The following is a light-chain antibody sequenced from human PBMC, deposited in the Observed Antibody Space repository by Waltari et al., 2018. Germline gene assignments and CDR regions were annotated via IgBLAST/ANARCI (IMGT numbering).Light chain of an antibody. CDR1: SSDVGGYNY. J-gene: IGLJ2*01. V-gene: IGLV2-14*03. CDR3: SSYRGSDNSVV. Sequence: QSALTQPAPVSGSPGQSITISCTGTSSDVGGYNYASWSQQHPGKAPKLMIYDVSNRPSGVSYRFSGSKSGNTASLTISGLQAEDEADYYCSSYRGSDNSVVFGGGTKLTVL. CDR2: DVS.